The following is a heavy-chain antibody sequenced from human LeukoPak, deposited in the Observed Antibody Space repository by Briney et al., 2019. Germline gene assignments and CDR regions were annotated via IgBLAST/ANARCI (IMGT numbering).Heavy chain of an antibody. V-gene: IGHV1-2*02. D-gene: IGHD3-10*01. CDR2: INPNSGGT. CDR1: GYTFTSYG. CDR3: ARGVVRGVIDY. J-gene: IGHJ4*02. Sequence: ASVKVSCKASGYTFTSYGISWVRQAPGQGLEWMGWINPNSGGTNYAQKFQGRVTMTRDTSISTAYMELSRLRSDDTAVYYCARGVVRGVIDYWGQGTLVTVSS.